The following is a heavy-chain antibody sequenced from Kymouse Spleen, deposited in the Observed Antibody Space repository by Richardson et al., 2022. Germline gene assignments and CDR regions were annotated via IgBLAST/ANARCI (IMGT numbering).Heavy chain of an antibody. CDR3: ARRDWNDVEDY. Sequence: QVQLQQWGAGLLKPSETLSLTCAVYGGSFSGYYWSWIRQPPGKGLEWIGEINHSGSTNYNPSLKSRVTISVDTSKNQFSLKLSSVTAADTAVYYCARRDWNDVEDYWGQGTLVTVSS. V-gene: IGHV4-34*01. J-gene: IGHJ4*02. CDR1: GGSFSGYY. CDR2: INHSGST. D-gene: IGHD1-1*01,IGHD1-20*01.